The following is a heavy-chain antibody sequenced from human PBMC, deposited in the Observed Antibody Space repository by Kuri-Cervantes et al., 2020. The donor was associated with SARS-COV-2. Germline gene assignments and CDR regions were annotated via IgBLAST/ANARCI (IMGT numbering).Heavy chain of an antibody. J-gene: IGHJ4*02. CDR1: GFTFSDYG. CDR2: ISYDGSKR. CDR3: ARLLGDYGSSSYDVQHYLDY. Sequence: GGSLRLSCEVSGFTFSDYGMRWVRQAPANGLEWVAIISYDGSKRYYTDSVKGRFTISKGISKNTLYLEMNSLRVEDTAVYYCARLLGDYGSSSYDVQHYLDYWGQGTLVTVSS. V-gene: IGHV3-30-3*01. D-gene: IGHD4/OR15-4a*01.